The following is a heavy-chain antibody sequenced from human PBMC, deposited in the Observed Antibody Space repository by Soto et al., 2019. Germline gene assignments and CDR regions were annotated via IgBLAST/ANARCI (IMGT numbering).Heavy chain of an antibody. J-gene: IGHJ4*02. CDR1: GFTFDDYA. Sequence: DVQLVESGGGLVQPGRSLRLSCAASGFTFDDYAMHWVRQAPGKGLEWVSGISWNSGSIGYADSVKGRFTISRDNAKNSLYLQMNSLRAEDTALYYCAKDIGKGYYGSGSYNDYWGQGTLVTVSS. CDR2: ISWNSGSI. V-gene: IGHV3-9*01. D-gene: IGHD3-10*01. CDR3: AKDIGKGYYGSGSYNDY.